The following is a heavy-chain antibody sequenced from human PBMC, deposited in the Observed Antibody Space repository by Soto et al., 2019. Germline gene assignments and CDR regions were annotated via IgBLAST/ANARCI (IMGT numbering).Heavy chain of an antibody. D-gene: IGHD1-7*01. CDR2: IDPSDSYT. J-gene: IGHJ5*02. CDR1: GYRFTSYW. CDR3: ARNKNYDWFDP. Sequence: GEPLKLSGKCSGYRFTSYWGIRVRQMPGKGLEWMGRIDPSDSYTNYSPSFQGHVTISADKSISTAYLQWSSLKASDTAMYYGARNKNYDWFDPWGQRTLVTVSS. V-gene: IGHV5-10-1*01.